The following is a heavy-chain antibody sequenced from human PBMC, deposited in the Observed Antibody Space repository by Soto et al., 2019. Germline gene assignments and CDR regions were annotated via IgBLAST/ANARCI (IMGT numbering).Heavy chain of an antibody. CDR3: AKDHLLTTVTTVGV. V-gene: IGHV3-30*18. D-gene: IGHD4-17*01. J-gene: IGHJ4*02. CDR2: ISYHGNDK. CDR1: GLTFCPYG. Sequence: GGSLIRAFASAGLTFCPYGMRWVRQAPGKGLEWVAVISYHGNDKYYAESVKGRFTISRDNFKNTLYLQMDSLRPEDTAVYYCAKDHLLTTVTTVGVWGQGALVPVSS.